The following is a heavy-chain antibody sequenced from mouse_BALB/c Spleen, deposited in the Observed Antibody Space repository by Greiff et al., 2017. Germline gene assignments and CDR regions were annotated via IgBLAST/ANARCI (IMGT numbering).Heavy chain of an antibody. CDR1: GFTFRSYT. CDR2: ISSGGSYT. J-gene: IGHJ4*01. V-gene: IGHV5-6-4*01. Sequence: EVQRVESGGGLVKPGGSLKLSCAASGFTFRSYTMSWVRQTPEKRLEWVATISSGGSYTYYPDSVKGRFTISRDNAKNTLYLQMSSLKSEDTAMYYCTRGNYVRAMDYWGQGTSVTVSS. D-gene: IGHD2-1*01. CDR3: TRGNYVRAMDY.